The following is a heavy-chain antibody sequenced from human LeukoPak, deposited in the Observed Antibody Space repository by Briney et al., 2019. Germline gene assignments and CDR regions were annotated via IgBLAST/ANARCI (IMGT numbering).Heavy chain of an antibody. Sequence: GGPLRLSCAASGFTFSSYSMNWVRQAPGKGLEWVSYISSSSSTIYYADSVKGRFTISRDNAKNSLYLQMNSLRAEDTAVYYCARVLFDTYDSSGYYYNYWGQGTLVTVSS. CDR2: ISSSSSTI. D-gene: IGHD3-22*01. CDR1: GFTFSSYS. CDR3: ARVLFDTYDSSGYYYNY. V-gene: IGHV3-48*01. J-gene: IGHJ4*02.